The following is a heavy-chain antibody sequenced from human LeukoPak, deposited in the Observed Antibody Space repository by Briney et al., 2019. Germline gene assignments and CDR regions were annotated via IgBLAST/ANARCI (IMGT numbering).Heavy chain of an antibody. CDR1: GFTFSSCG. J-gene: IGHJ4*02. CDR3: AKRGPIYSSSPGNYFDY. V-gene: IGHV3-23*01. Sequence: GGSLRLSCAASGFTFSSCGMTWVRRARGKGLEWVSSISGSDDGTYYADSVKGRFTIPRDNSKNTLYLQMNSLRAEDTAVYYCAKRGPIYSSSPGNYFDYWGQGTLVTVSS. CDR2: ISGSDDGT. D-gene: IGHD6-6*01.